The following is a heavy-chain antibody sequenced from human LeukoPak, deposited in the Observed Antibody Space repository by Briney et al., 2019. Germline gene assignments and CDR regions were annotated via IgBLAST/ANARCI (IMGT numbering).Heavy chain of an antibody. CDR1: GFTVSSSY. J-gene: IGHJ5*02. V-gene: IGHV3-53*01. CDR3: AKVGAGYSSSP. Sequence: AGGSLRLSCAASGFTVSSSYMSWVRQTPGEGLEWVSVIYSDGGTYYADSVKGRFTISRDISENALFLQMNSLRVEDTAVYYCAKVGAGYSSSPWGQGTLVTVSS. D-gene: IGHD6-13*01. CDR2: IYSDGGT.